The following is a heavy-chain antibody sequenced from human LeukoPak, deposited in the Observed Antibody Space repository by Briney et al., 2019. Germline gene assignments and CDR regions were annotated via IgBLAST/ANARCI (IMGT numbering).Heavy chain of an antibody. CDR3: ARKPNCYGLDV. Sequence: SETLSPTCTVSGGSISSYYWSWIRQPPGKTLEWIGYIYSRGSTDYNPSLRSRVTISVDTSKNKFSLKLSSVTTADTAVYYCARKPNCYGLDVWGQGITVTVSS. V-gene: IGHV4-59*01. J-gene: IGHJ6*02. CDR2: IYSRGST. CDR1: GGSISSYY.